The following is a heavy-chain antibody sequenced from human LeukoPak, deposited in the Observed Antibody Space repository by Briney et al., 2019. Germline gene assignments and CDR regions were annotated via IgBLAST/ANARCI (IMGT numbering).Heavy chain of an antibody. CDR1: GFTFSSYS. J-gene: IGHJ4*02. CDR3: AKDGAHYGDYLDY. D-gene: IGHD4-17*01. Sequence: PGGSLRLSCAASGFTFSSYSMHWVRQAPGKGLEWVAVISYDGSNKYYADSVKGRFTISRDNSKNTLYLQMNSLRAEDTAVYYCAKDGAHYGDYLDYWGQGTLVTVSS. CDR2: ISYDGSNK. V-gene: IGHV3-30*18.